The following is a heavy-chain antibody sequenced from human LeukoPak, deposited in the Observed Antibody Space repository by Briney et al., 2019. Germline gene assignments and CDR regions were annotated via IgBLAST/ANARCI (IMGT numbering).Heavy chain of an antibody. CDR1: DGSFRGYY. CDR2: IYYSGST. V-gene: IGHV4-34*01. J-gene: IGHJ4*02. CDR3: ATLRWHY. Sequence: PSETLSLTCALYDGSFRGYYWSWIRQPPGKGLEWIGSIYYSGSTYYNPSLKSRVTISVDTSKNQFSLKLSSVTAADTAVYYCATLRWHYWGQGTLVTVSS. D-gene: IGHD4-23*01.